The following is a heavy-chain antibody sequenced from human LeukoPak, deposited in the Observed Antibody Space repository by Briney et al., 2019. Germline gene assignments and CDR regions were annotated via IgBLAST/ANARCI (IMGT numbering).Heavy chain of an antibody. CDR2: IYYSGST. CDR1: GGSISSYY. V-gene: IGHV4-59*01. Sequence: SETLSLTCTVSGGSISSYYWSWIRQPPGKGLEWIGYIYYSGSTNYNPSLKSRVTISVDTSKNQFSLNLSSVTAADTAVYYCARDASGSYYYYYGMDVWGQGTTVTVSS. D-gene: IGHD1-26*01. CDR3: ARDASGSYYYYYGMDV. J-gene: IGHJ6*02.